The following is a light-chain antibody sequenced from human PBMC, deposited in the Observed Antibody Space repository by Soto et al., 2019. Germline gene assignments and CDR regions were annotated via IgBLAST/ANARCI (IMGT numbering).Light chain of an antibody. V-gene: IGLV2-11*01. CDR3: CSYAGSYPYV. CDR2: DVS. Sequence: QSALTQPRSVSGSPGQSVTISCTGTSSDVGGYNYVSWYQQHPGKAPKLMIYDVSKRPSGVPDRFSGSKSGNTASLTISGLQAEDEADYYRCSYAGSYPYVFGTGTQLTVL. CDR1: SSDVGGYNY. J-gene: IGLJ1*01.